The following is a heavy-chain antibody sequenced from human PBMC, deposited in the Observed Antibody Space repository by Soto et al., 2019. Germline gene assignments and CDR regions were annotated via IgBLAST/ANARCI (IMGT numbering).Heavy chain of an antibody. CDR2: IWYDGSNK. V-gene: IGHV3-33*01. D-gene: IGHD6-13*01. J-gene: IGHJ4*02. Sequence: PGGSLRLSCAASGFTFSSYGMHWVRQAPGKGLEWVAVIWYDGSNKYYADSVKGRFTISRDNSKNTLYLQMNSLRAEDTAVYYCARDRGARIAAAGPFAYWGQGTLVTVSS. CDR3: ARDRGARIAAAGPFAY. CDR1: GFTFSSYG.